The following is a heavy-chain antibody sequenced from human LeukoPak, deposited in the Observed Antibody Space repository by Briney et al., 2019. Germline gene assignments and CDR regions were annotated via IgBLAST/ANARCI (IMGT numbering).Heavy chain of an antibody. CDR3: AQKAPFSPGYSQQ. D-gene: IGHD2/OR15-2a*01. Sequence: PSETLSLTCTVAGGSITSYFWTWIRQPPGKGLEWIGYIYHSGTTNYNPSLRGRVTISADMSKNQFSLRLSSVTAADTAVYYCAQKAPFSPGYSQQWGQGTLVTVSS. CDR2: IYHSGTT. J-gene: IGHJ1*01. CDR1: GGSITSYF. V-gene: IGHV4-59*01.